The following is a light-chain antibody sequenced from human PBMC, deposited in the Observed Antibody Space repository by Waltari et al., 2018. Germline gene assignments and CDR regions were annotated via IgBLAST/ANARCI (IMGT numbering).Light chain of an antibody. CDR3: QQSYSVLWT. J-gene: IGKJ1*01. V-gene: IGKV1-39*01. Sequence: DIQMTQSPSSLSASVGDRVTITCRASQSIGTYLNWYQHRPGKAPRLLIFGASSLQIGVPSRFSGSGSGTDFTLTIDSLQPGDFATYYCQQSYSVLWTFGQGTKVDLK. CDR2: GAS. CDR1: QSIGTY.